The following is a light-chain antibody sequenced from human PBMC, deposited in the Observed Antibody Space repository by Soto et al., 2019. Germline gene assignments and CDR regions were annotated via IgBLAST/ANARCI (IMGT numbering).Light chain of an antibody. V-gene: IGKV1-5*01. CDR3: QQYNSYGT. Sequence: DIQMTQSPSTLSASVGDRVTITCRASQSISSWLAWYQQKPGKAPKLLIYDASSLESGVPSRFSGSGYGTEFTLTISSLQPDDFATYYCQQYNSYGTFGQGTKV. CDR1: QSISSW. J-gene: IGKJ1*01. CDR2: DAS.